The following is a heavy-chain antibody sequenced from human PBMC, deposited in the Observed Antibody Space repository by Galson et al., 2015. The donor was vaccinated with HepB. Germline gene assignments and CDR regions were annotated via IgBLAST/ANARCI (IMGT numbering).Heavy chain of an antibody. CDR3: ARGSGGYDFDY. Sequence: SVKVSCKASGGTFSSYTISWVRQAPGQGLEWMGRIIPILGIANYAQKFQGRVTITADKSTSTAYMELSSLRSEDTAVYYCARGSGGYDFDYWGQGTLVTVSS. CDR1: GGTFSSYT. V-gene: IGHV1-69*02. D-gene: IGHD5-12*01. CDR2: IIPILGIA. J-gene: IGHJ4*02.